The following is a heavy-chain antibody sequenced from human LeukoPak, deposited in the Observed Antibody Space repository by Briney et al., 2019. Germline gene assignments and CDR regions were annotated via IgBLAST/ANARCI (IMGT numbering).Heavy chain of an antibody. CDR2: INTSGTT. V-gene: IGHV4-4*07. CDR1: GDSISTYY. Sequence: SETLSLTCTVSGDSISTYYWTWIRRPAGKRLEWIGRINTSGTTNYNPSLKSRVAMSVDTSKNQFSLKLSSVTAADTAVYYCAKEGGLAWGQGTLVTVSS. D-gene: IGHD2-15*01. CDR3: AKEGGLA. J-gene: IGHJ4*02.